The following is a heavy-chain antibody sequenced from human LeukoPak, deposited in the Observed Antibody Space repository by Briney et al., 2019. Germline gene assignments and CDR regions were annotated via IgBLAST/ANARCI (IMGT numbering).Heavy chain of an antibody. CDR3: ARDLGYSSSWHHFDY. D-gene: IGHD6-13*01. V-gene: IGHV3-30-3*01. Sequence: PGGSLRLSCAASGFTFSSYAMHWVRQAPGKGLEWVVVISYDGSNKYYADSVKGRFTISRDNSKNTLYLQMNSLRAEDMAVYYCARDLGYSSSWHHFDYWGQGTLVTVSS. J-gene: IGHJ4*02. CDR2: ISYDGSNK. CDR1: GFTFSSYA.